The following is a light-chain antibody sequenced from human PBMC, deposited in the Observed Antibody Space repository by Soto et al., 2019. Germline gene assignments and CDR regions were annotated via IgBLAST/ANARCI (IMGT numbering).Light chain of an antibody. CDR1: QSISRY. CDR2: GAS. J-gene: IGKJ5*01. V-gene: IGKV3-15*01. CDR3: QQYYDWPIT. Sequence: IVLTQSPGTLSLSPGERTTLSCRASQSISRYLAWYQQKPGQGPRLLIYGASSRAAGIPARFSGSGSGTDFTLTISSLQSEDFAIYYCQQYYDWPITFGQGTRLEIK.